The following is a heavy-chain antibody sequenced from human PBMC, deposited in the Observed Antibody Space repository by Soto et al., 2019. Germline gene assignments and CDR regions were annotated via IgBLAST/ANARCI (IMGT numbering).Heavy chain of an antibody. J-gene: IGHJ4*02. D-gene: IGHD3-3*01. Sequence: ASVKVSCKVSGGTFSSYAISWVRQAPGQGLEWMGGIIPLFGSTNYAQKFQGRVTITADESTSTSYMELSSLRSEDTAVYYCARAGENYDFWSGPYYFDYWGQGTLVTVSS. CDR1: GGTFSSYA. V-gene: IGHV1-69*13. CDR2: IIPLFGST. CDR3: ARAGENYDFWSGPYYFDY.